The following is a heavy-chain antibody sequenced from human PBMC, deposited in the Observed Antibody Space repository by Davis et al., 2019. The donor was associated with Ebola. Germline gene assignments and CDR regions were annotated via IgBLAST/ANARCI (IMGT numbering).Heavy chain of an antibody. CDR3: ARGKDIVVVPAADNWFDP. CDR2: INPNSGGT. D-gene: IGHD2-2*01. Sequence: AASVKVSCKASGGTFSSYAISWVRQAPGQGLEWMGWINPNSGGTNYAQKFQGWVTMTRDTSISTAYMELSRLRSDDTAVYYCARGKDIVVVPAADNWFDPWGQGTLVTVSS. CDR1: GGTFSSYA. V-gene: IGHV1-2*04. J-gene: IGHJ5*02.